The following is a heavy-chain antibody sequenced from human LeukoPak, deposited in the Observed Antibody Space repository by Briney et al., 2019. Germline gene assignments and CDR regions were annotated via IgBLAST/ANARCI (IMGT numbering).Heavy chain of an antibody. D-gene: IGHD2-2*02. J-gene: IGHJ4*02. CDR3: AREAGVVPAAIKGY. CDR2: INPSGGGT. Sequence: ASVKVSCKASGYTFTGYYMHWMRQAPGQGLEWMGIINPSGGGTSYAQKFQGRVTMTRDTSTSAVYMELSSLRSEDTAVYYCAREAGVVPAAIKGYWGQGTLVTVSS. V-gene: IGHV1-46*01. CDR1: GYTFTGYY.